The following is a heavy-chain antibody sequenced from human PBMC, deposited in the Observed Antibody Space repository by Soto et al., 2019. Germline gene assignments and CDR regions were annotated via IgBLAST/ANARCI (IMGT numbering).Heavy chain of an antibody. D-gene: IGHD3-3*01. V-gene: IGHV4-39*01. Sequence: SETLSLTCTVSGGSISSSRYYWGWIRQPPGRGLEWIGSIYYSGSTYYNPSLKSRVTISVDTSKNQFSLKLSSVTAADTAVYYCAGNYDFWSFDYWGQGTLVTVSS. CDR3: AGNYDFWSFDY. CDR2: IYYSGST. J-gene: IGHJ4*02. CDR1: GGSISSSRYY.